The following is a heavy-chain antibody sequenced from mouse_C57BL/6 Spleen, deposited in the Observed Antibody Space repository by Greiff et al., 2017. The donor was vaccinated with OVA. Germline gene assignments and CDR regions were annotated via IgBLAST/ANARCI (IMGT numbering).Heavy chain of an antibody. D-gene: IGHD1-1*01. V-gene: IGHV1-53*01. CDR1: GYTFTSYW. J-gene: IGHJ1*03. CDR3: ARDYYGSSHWYFDV. Sequence: QVQLQQPGTELVKPGASVKLSCKASGYTFTSYWMHWVKQRPGQGLEWIGNINPSNGGTNYNEKFKRKATLTVDKSSSTAYMQLSSLTSEDSAVYYCARDYYGSSHWYFDVWGTGTTVTVSS. CDR2: INPSNGGT.